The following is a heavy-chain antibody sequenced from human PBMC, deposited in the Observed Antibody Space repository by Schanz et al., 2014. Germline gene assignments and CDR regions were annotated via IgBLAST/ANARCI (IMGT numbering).Heavy chain of an antibody. Sequence: EVQLVESGGGLIQPGGSLSLSCAASGFTVSSNYMSWVRPAPGKGLEWVAVIYSGGSTYYADSVKGRFSISRDNSKNTLYLQMTSLRAEDTAVYYCARDRWDWNNAFDIWGQGTMVTVSS. V-gene: IGHV3-53*01. D-gene: IGHD1-1*01. CDR2: IYSGGST. J-gene: IGHJ3*02. CDR3: ARDRWDWNNAFDI. CDR1: GFTVSSNY.